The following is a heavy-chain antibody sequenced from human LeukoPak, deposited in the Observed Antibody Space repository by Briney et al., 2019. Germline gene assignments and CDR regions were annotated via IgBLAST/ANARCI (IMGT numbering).Heavy chain of an antibody. J-gene: IGHJ4*02. CDR3: ARTNVGGTSLDY. Sequence: GGSLRLSCAASGFTFSTYVMHGVRQAPGKGLEWVALISSDENNKYYADSVKGRFAISRDNSKNTLYLQMNSLRAEDTAVYYCARTNVGGTSLDYWGQGTLVTVSS. CDR1: GFTFSTYV. V-gene: IGHV3-30*03. D-gene: IGHD1-26*01. CDR2: ISSDENNK.